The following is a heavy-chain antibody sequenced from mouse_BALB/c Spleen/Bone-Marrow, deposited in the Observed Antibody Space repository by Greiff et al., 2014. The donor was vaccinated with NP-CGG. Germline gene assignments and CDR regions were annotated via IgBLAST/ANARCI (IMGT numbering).Heavy chain of an antibody. D-gene: IGHD2-3*01. CDR1: GYTFTSYW. Sequence: VQLQQSGAELVRPGASVKLSCKASGYTFTSYWINWVKQRPGQGLEWIGNIYPSDSYTNYNQKFKDEATLTVDKSSSTAYMQLSSPTSEDSAVYYCTRDDGSFAYWGQGTLVTVSA. CDR3: TRDDGSFAY. V-gene: IGHV1-69*02. J-gene: IGHJ3*01. CDR2: IYPSDSYT.